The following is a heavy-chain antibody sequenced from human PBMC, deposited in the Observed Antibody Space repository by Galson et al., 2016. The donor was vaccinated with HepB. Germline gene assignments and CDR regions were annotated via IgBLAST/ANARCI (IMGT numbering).Heavy chain of an antibody. J-gene: IGHJ6*03. Sequence: SVKVSCKASGGTFSSYAISWVRQAPGQGLEWMGGIIPIFGTTDYAQNFQGRITITADESTSTAYMELSSLRSEDTAVYYCATTVAAAGPYYYYYYMDVWGKGTTVTVSS. CDR1: GGTFSSYA. CDR3: ATTVAAAGPYYYYYYMDV. CDR2: IIPIFGTT. V-gene: IGHV1-69*13. D-gene: IGHD6-13*01.